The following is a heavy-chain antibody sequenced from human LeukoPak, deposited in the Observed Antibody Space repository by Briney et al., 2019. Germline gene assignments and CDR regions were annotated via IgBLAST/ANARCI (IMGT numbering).Heavy chain of an antibody. Sequence: SETLSLTCTVSGGSISSYYWSWIRQPRGKGLEWMGYIYYSGSTNYNPSLKSRVTISVDTSKNQFSLKLSSVTAADTAVYYCARSRITFGEVIAVFDYWGQGTLVTVSS. J-gene: IGHJ4*02. CDR1: GGSISSYY. CDR2: IYYSGST. CDR3: ARSRITFGEVIAVFDY. D-gene: IGHD3-16*02. V-gene: IGHV4-59*01.